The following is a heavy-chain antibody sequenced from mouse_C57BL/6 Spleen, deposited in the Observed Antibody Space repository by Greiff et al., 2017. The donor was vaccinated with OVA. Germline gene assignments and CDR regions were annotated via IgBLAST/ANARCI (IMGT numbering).Heavy chain of an antibody. CDR2: INPSSGYT. D-gene: IGHD1-1*01. CDR3: ARAGFTTVVAPDY. Sequence: VQLQQSGAELAKPGASVKLSCKASGYTFTSYWMHWVKQRPGQGLEWIGYINPSSGYTKYNQKFKDKATLTADKSSSIAYMQLSSLTYEDSAVYYCARAGFTTVVAPDYWGQGTTLTVSS. J-gene: IGHJ2*01. V-gene: IGHV1-7*01. CDR1: GYTFTSYW.